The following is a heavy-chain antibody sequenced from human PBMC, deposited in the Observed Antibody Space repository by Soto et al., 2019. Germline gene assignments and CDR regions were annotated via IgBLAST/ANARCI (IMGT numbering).Heavy chain of an antibody. D-gene: IGHD2-8*02. J-gene: IGHJ4*02. Sequence: QVKLVESGGGVVQPGTSLRLSCTASGFDFSNSGIHWVRQTPGKGLEWVALISFDGDKYYVDSVKGRFTISRDNPTNTVYLQMNRLRPEDTGVYYCARDYARGWCQFWGQGTLVTVSS. CDR3: ARDYARGWCQF. CDR2: ISFDGDK. CDR1: GFDFSNSG. V-gene: IGHV3-30*03.